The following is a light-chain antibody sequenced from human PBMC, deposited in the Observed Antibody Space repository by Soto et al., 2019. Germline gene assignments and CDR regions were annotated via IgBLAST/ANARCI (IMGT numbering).Light chain of an antibody. CDR3: QQYHNLPWT. J-gene: IGKJ1*01. CDR1: QDITDY. CDR2: DAS. V-gene: IGKV1-33*01. Sequence: DIQMSQSPSSLSASVGDRVTITCQASQDITDYLSWYQQKPGRAPKLLIYDASKLETGVPSRFSGSASGTAFTFTISSLDPEDIATYYCQQYHNLPWTFGQGTKVEVK.